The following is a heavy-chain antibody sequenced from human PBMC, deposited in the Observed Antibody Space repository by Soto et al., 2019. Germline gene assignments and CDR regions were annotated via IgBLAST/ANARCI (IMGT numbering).Heavy chain of an antibody. CDR3: ARDWQWISDY. Sequence: GGSLRLSCETSGFTFSSFGMHWVRQAPGKGLEWVAIIWHDGSITYYADSVKGRFTISRDNSKNTVYLQMNSLRAEDTAVYYCARDWQWISDYWGQGTLVTVSS. V-gene: IGHV3-33*01. J-gene: IGHJ4*02. CDR2: IWHDGSIT. D-gene: IGHD6-19*01. CDR1: GFTFSSFG.